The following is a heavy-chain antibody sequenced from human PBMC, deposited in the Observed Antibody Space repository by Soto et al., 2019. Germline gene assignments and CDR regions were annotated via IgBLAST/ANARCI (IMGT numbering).Heavy chain of an antibody. Sequence: PLETLSLTCAVSGVSLTSGNWWTWVRQSPQRGLEYIGEIFHDGTANYYPSFERRVAMSVDTSRNQFSLKLTSVTAADTAVYFYARLVYDTRLNYMYFDFWGPGTLVTVSS. D-gene: IGHD3-10*01. CDR3: ARLVYDTRLNYMYFDF. J-gene: IGHJ4*02. CDR2: IFHDGTA. V-gene: IGHV4-4*02. CDR1: GVSLTSGNW.